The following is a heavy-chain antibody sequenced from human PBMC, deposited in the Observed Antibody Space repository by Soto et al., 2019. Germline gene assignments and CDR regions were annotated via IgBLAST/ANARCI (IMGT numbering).Heavy chain of an antibody. CDR1: GGSISSYY. J-gene: IGHJ4*02. CDR3: ARDSEGATAFDY. D-gene: IGHD1-26*01. CDR2: IYYSGST. V-gene: IGHV4-59*01. Sequence: PSETLSLTCTVSGGSISSYYWSWIRQPPGKGLEWIGYIYYSGSTNYNPSLKSRVTISVDTSKNQFSLKLSSVTAADTAVYYCARDSEGATAFDYWGQGTLVTVSS.